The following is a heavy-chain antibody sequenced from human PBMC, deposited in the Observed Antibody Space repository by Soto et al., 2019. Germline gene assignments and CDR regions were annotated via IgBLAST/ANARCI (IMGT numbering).Heavy chain of an antibody. D-gene: IGHD2-2*01. CDR1: GFTFSRYW. CDR3: VRGRVPVDYEGNSFDP. Sequence: EVRLVESGGGLVQPGGSLRLSCAASGFTFSRYWMHWVRQAPGKGLVWVSRINNDGSDIHYADSVRDRFTISRDNANDILYLQMNSLSAEDKAMYYCVRGRVPVDYEGNSFDPWGQGTLVTVSS. V-gene: IGHV3-74*01. CDR2: INNDGSDI. J-gene: IGHJ5*02.